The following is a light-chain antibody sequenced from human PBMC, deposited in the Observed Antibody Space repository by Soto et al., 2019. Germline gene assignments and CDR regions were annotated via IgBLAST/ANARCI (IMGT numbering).Light chain of an antibody. V-gene: IGLV4-69*01. CDR2: LNSDGSH. CDR3: QTWGTGIVV. CDR1: SGHSSYA. J-gene: IGLJ2*01. Sequence: QPVLTQSPSASASLGASVKLTCTLSSGHSSYAIAWHQQQPEKGPRYLMKLNSDGSHSKGDGIPDRFSGSSSGAERYLTISSLQSEDVADYYCQTWGTGIVVFGGGTKVTVL.